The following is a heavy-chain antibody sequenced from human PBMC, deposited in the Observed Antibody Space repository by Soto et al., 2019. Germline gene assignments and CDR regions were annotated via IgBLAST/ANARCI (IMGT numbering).Heavy chain of an antibody. V-gene: IGHV4-39*07. J-gene: IGHJ4*02. CDR2: IYYSGRT. Sequence: PSETLSLTCTVSGGSISSSSYYWGWIRQPPGKGLEWIGSIYYSGRTYYNPSLKSRVTISVDTSKNQFSLKLSSVTAADTAVYYCASRKSSPYFDYWGQGTLVTVSS. CDR3: ASRKSSPYFDY. D-gene: IGHD3-10*01. CDR1: GGSISSSSYY.